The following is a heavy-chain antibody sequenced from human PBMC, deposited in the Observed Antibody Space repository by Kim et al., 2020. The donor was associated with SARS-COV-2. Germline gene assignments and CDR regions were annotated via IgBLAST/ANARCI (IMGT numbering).Heavy chain of an antibody. CDR2: INPSGGST. V-gene: IGHV1-46*01. D-gene: IGHD4-17*01. Sequence: ASVKVSCKASGYTFTSNYMHWVRQAPGQGLEWMGMINPSGGSTSYAQKFQGRVTLTRDRSTSTVYMDLSSLRSDDTAVYYCARGDYSYGYGEWGQGTLVTVSS. CDR3: ARGDYSYGYGE. J-gene: IGHJ4*02. CDR1: GYTFTSNY.